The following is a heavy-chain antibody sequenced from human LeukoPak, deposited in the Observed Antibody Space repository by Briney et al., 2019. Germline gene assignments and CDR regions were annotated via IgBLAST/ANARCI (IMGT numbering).Heavy chain of an antibody. CDR2: IYYSGST. CDR1: GGSISSHY. D-gene: IGHD3-16*01. CDR3: ARVRDSFGMHDAFDI. Sequence: SETLSLTCTVSGGSISSHYWSWIRQPPGKGLEWIGYIYYSGSTNYNPSLKSRVTISVDTSKDQFSLKLSSVTAADTAVYSCARVRDSFGMHDAFDIWGQGTMVTVSS. V-gene: IGHV4-59*11. J-gene: IGHJ3*02.